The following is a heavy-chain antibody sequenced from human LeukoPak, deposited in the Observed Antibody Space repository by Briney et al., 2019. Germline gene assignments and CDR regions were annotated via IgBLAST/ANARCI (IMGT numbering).Heavy chain of an antibody. Sequence: SETLSLTCTVSGYSISSAYYWGWIRQPPGKGLEWVASIYHSGSTYSNPSLKSRVTISVDTSQNQFSLKLSSVTAADTAVYYCARGLDMVRGVIDYWGQGTLVTVSS. CDR2: IYHSGST. V-gene: IGHV4-38-2*02. CDR3: ARGLDMVRGVIDY. D-gene: IGHD3-10*01. CDR1: GYSISSAYY. J-gene: IGHJ4*02.